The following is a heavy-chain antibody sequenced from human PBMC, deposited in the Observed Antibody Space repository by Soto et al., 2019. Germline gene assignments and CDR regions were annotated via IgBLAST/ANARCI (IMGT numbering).Heavy chain of an antibody. CDR1: GGTFSNYA. J-gene: IGHJ5*02. D-gene: IGHD6-19*01. Sequence: SVNVSCKASGGTFSNYAISWVRQAPGQGLEWMGGIIPIFGTANYAQKFQGRVTITADKSTSTAYMELSSLRSEYTAVYYCAREQWLSWFDLWGQGTLVTVSS. V-gene: IGHV1-69*06. CDR3: AREQWLSWFDL. CDR2: IIPIFGTA.